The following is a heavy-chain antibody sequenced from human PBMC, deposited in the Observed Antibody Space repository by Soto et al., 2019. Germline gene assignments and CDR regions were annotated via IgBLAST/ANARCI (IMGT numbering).Heavy chain of an antibody. CDR1: GFTFSSYA. CDR2: ISGSGGST. D-gene: IGHD4-17*01. CDR3: ANSLIEFDYGDYEGY. J-gene: IGHJ4*02. Sequence: GGSLRLSCAASGFTFSSYAMSWVRQAPGKGLEWVSAISGSGGSTYYADSVKGRFTISRDNSKNTLYLQMNSLRAEDTAVYYCANSLIEFDYGDYEGYWGQGTLVTVSS. V-gene: IGHV3-23*01.